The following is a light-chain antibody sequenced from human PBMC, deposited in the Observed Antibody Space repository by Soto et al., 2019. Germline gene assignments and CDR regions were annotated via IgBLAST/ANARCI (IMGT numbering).Light chain of an antibody. CDR3: QQYGSSLFT. J-gene: IGKJ3*01. CDR2: GAS. V-gene: IGKV3-20*01. Sequence: EIVLTQSPGTLSLSPGERATLSCRASQSVSSSYLAWYQQKPGQAPRLLIYGASSRATGIPDRFSGSGSGTDLTLTISRLEPEDFAVYYCQQYGSSLFTFGPATKVDIK. CDR1: QSVSSSY.